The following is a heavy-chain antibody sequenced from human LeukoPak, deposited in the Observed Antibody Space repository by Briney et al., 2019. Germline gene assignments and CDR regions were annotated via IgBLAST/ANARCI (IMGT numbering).Heavy chain of an antibody. Sequence: GESLKISCKGFGYSFTSYWIGWVRQMPGKGLEWMGIIYPGDSDTRYSPSFQGQVTILADKSISTAYLQWSSLKASDTAMYYCARVSIAAAGTADAFDFWGQGTMVTVSS. J-gene: IGHJ3*01. CDR3: ARVSIAAAGTADAFDF. V-gene: IGHV5-51*01. D-gene: IGHD6-13*01. CDR1: GYSFTSYW. CDR2: IYPGDSDT.